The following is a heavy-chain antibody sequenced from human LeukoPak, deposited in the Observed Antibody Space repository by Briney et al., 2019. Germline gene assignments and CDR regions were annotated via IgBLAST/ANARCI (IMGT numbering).Heavy chain of an antibody. CDR1: GGTFSSYA. Sequence: GSSVKVSCKASGGTFSSYAISWVRQAPGQGLEWMGGIIPIFGTANYAQKFQGRVTITMDESTSTAYMELSSLRSEDTAVYYCARSAGWFGDYYYYMDVWGKGTTVTVSS. J-gene: IGHJ6*03. CDR3: ARSAGWFGDYYYYMDV. CDR2: IIPIFGTA. V-gene: IGHV1-69*05. D-gene: IGHD3-10*01.